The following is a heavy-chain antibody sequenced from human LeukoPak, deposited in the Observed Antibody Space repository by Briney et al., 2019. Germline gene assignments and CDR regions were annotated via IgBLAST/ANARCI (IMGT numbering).Heavy chain of an antibody. J-gene: IGHJ6*02. CDR1: GFTFSDYY. D-gene: IGHD3-3*01. CDR3: ASALGYDFWSGYYLYYYGMDV. V-gene: IGHV4-31*02. CDR2: IYYSGST. Sequence: LRLSCAASGFTFSDYYMSGIRQHPGKGLEGIEYIYYSGSTYYNPSLKSRVTISVDTSKNQFSLKLSSVTAADTAVYYCASALGYDFWSGYYLYYYGMDVWGQGTTVTVSS.